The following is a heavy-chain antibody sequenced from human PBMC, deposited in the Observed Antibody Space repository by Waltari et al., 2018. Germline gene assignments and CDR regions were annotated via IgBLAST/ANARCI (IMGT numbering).Heavy chain of an antibody. Sequence: EVQVVESGGGVVRPGGSLRLSCTAPGFTFNNYGLSWVRQGPGKGLEWVCGIHWNGDSASYADSVKGRFTISRDNAENSLHLQMNSLTAEDTALYFCARDYYYDSSGYYGLDPWGQGTLVTVS. D-gene: IGHD3-22*01. CDR1: GFTFNNYG. J-gene: IGHJ5*02. CDR2: IHWNGDSA. V-gene: IGHV3-20*04. CDR3: ARDYYYDSSGYYGLDP.